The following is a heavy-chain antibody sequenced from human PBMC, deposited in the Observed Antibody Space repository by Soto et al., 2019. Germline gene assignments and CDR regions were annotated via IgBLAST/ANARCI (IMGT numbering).Heavy chain of an antibody. CDR2: IKSRTDGGTT. CDR3: TPYYYDSSGYEGYFQH. J-gene: IGHJ1*01. D-gene: IGHD3-22*01. CDR1: GFTFNNAW. Sequence: EVQLVESGGGLVKPGGSLRLSCAASGFTFNNAWMSWVRQAPGKGLEWGGRIKSRTDGGTTDYAAPVKGRFTISRDDSKNTLYLQINSLKTEDTAVYYCTPYYYDSSGYEGYFQHWGQGTLVTVSS. V-gene: IGHV3-15*01.